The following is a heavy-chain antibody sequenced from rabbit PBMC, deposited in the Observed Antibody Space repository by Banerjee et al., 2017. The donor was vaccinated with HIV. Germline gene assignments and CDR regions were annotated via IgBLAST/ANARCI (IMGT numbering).Heavy chain of an antibody. CDR1: GFDFSSSYY. Sequence: QSLEESGGDLVKPGASLTLTCTASGFDFSSSYYMCWVRQAPGKGLEWIACIYAGSSGTTYYASWAKGRFTISKTSSTTVTLQMTSLTAADTATYFCARGGYSYAFGGDADATYLNLWGPGTLVTVS. CDR2: IYAGSSGTT. CDR3: ARGGYSYAFGGDADATYLNL. V-gene: IGHV1S40*01. D-gene: IGHD6-1*01. J-gene: IGHJ4*01.